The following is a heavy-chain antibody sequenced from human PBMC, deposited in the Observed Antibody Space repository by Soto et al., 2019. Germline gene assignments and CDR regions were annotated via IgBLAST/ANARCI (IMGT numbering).Heavy chain of an antibody. D-gene: IGHD3-10*01. CDR1: GFTFSSYG. CDR3: AKANPPMVRDYYYYDGMDV. CDR2: ISYDGSNK. J-gene: IGHJ6*02. Sequence: QVQLVESGGGVVQPGRSLRLSCAASGFTFSSYGMHWVRQAPGKGLEWVAVISYDGSNKYYADSVKGRFTISRDKSKNTLYLQMNSLRAEDTAVYYCAKANPPMVRDYYYYDGMDVWGQGTTVTVSS. V-gene: IGHV3-30*18.